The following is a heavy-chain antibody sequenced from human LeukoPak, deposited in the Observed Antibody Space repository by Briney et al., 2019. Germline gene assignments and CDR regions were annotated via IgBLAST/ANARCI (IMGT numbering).Heavy chain of an antibody. D-gene: IGHD4-11*01. J-gene: IGHJ3*02. CDR3: SRDVQTSGDAFDI. V-gene: IGHV4-30-4*01. CDR1: GGSISSGDYY. CDR2: IYYSGNT. Sequence: SQTLSLTCTVSGGSISSGDYYWTWIRQPPGKGLEWIGCIYYSGNTYYNPSLKSRLTISVDTSKNQFSLTLSSVTAADTAVYYCSRDVQTSGDAFDIWAKGQWSPSLQ.